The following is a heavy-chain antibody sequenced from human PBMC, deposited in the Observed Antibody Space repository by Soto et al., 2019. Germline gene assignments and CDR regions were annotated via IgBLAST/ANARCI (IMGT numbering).Heavy chain of an antibody. CDR3: ARRWDYYGSGSYYNVPTWFDP. CDR1: GGSISSSSYY. J-gene: IGHJ5*02. D-gene: IGHD3-10*01. V-gene: IGHV4-39*01. Sequence: QLQLQESGPGLVKPSETLSLTCTVSGGSISSSSYYWGWIRQPPGKGLEWIGSIYYSGSTYYIPSLKSRVTISVDTAKNQFSLKLSSVTAADTAVYYCARRWDYYGSGSYYNVPTWFDPWGQGTLVTVSS. CDR2: IYYSGST.